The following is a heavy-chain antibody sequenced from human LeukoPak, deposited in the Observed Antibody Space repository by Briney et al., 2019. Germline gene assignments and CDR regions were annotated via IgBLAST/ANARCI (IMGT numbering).Heavy chain of an antibody. D-gene: IGHD5-12*01. Sequence: ASVKVSCKASGYTFTSYYMHWVRQAPGQGLEWMGWINPNSGGTNYAQKFQGRVTMTRDTSISTAYMELSRLRSDDTAVYYCARPSGGYDFAEGFDYWGQGTLVTVSS. J-gene: IGHJ4*02. V-gene: IGHV1-2*02. CDR3: ARPSGGYDFAEGFDY. CDR2: INPNSGGT. CDR1: GYTFTSYY.